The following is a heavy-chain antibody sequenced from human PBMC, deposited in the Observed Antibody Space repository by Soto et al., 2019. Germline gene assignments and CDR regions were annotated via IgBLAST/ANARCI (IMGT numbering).Heavy chain of an antibody. CDR1: VFTFRHSG. V-gene: IGHV3-30*03. CDR2: VSHDGTNK. D-gene: IGHD4-4*01. CDR3: ARSKGHFLQ. J-gene: IGHJ4*02. Sequence: GGSLRLSCAASVFTFRHSGMHWVRHPPGKGLEWVALVSHDGTNKFYRDSVKGRFTISRDNSKDTLFLQMYSLRPEDTAVSYCARSKGHFLQWGQGISVTVSS.